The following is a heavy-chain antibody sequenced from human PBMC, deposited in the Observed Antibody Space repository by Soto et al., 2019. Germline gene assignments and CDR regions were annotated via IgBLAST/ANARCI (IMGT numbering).Heavy chain of an antibody. CDR2: INHSGST. Sequence: SETLSLTCAVYGGSFSGYYWSWIRQPPGKGLEWIGEINHSGSTNYNPSLKSRVTISVDTSKNQFSLKLSSVTAADTAVYYCARAYGSGRSGWFDPWGQGTLVTVS. D-gene: IGHD3-10*01. V-gene: IGHV4-34*01. CDR3: ARAYGSGRSGWFDP. CDR1: GGSFSGYY. J-gene: IGHJ5*02.